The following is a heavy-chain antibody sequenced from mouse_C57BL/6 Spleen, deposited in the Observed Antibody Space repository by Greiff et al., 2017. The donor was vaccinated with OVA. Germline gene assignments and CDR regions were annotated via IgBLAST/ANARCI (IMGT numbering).Heavy chain of an antibody. V-gene: IGHV1-39*01. Sequence: VQLQQSGPELVKPGASVKISCKASGYSFTDYNMNWVKQSNGKSLEWIGGIKPNYGTTSYKHKFKGKATLTVDQSSSTGYMQLNSLTSEDSAVYYCAREDSNYPWFAYWGQGTLVTVSA. CDR3: AREDSNYPWFAY. J-gene: IGHJ3*01. CDR1: GYSFTDYN. CDR2: IKPNYGTT. D-gene: IGHD2-5*01.